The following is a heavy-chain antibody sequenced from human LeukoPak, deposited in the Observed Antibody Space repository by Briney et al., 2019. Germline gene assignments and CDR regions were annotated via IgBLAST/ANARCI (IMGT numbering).Heavy chain of an antibody. CDR1: GGSISSYY. J-gene: IGHJ3*02. V-gene: IGHV4-59*12. CDR2: IYHSGST. Sequence: SETLSLTCTVSGGSISSYYWSWIRQPPGKGLEWIGYIYHSGSTYYNPSLKSRVTISVDRSKNQFSLKLSSVTAADTAVYYCARVRSPDAFDIWGQGTMVTVSS. CDR3: ARVRSPDAFDI.